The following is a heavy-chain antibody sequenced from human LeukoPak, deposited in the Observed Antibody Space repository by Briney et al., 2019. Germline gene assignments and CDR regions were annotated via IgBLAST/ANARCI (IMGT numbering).Heavy chain of an antibody. CDR1: GGSISSGGYS. CDR3: ARTMVRGVIHNWFDP. Sequence: SQTLSLTCAVSGGSISSGGYSWNWIRQPPGKGLEWIGYVYYTGGTNYNPSLKSRVTISVDTSKNQFSLKLSSVTAADTAVYYCARTMVRGVIHNWFDPWGQGTLVTVSS. V-gene: IGHV4-30-4*07. J-gene: IGHJ5*02. CDR2: VYYTGGT. D-gene: IGHD3-10*01.